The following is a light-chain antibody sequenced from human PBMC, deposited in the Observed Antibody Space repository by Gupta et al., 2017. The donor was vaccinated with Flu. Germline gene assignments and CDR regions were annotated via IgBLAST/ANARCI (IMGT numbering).Light chain of an antibody. J-gene: IGKJ4*01. CDR3: QQDNNLNS. V-gene: IGKV1-33*01. CDR2: DAS. Sequence: DIQTTQSPSSLSASVGDRVTITCQASQDISNYLNWYQQKPVEAPKLLIYDASKLETGDTSWFSGSGEWKDFTFTSSSPQNEDGAYYSGQQDNNLNSFGRGTKVEIK. CDR1: QDISNY.